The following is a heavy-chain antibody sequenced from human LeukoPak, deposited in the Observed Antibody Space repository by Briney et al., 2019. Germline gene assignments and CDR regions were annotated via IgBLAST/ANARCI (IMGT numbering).Heavy chain of an antibody. CDR2: ISSSSSYV. V-gene: IGHV3-21*01. CDR3: ARGEEKATITALDS. D-gene: IGHD5-24*01. CDR1: GFTFSNYD. Sequence: GGSLRLSCAASGFTFSNYDMHWVRQAPGKGLEWVSAISSSSSYVYYADSIKGRFTISRDNAENSLYLQMNSLRAVDTAVYFCARGEEKATITALDSWGQGTLVTVSS. J-gene: IGHJ4*02.